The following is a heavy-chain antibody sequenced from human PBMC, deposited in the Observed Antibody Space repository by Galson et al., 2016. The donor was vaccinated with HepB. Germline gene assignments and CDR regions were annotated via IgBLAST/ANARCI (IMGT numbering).Heavy chain of an antibody. CDR2: SYAKGRT. J-gene: IGHJ6*02. CDR3: AREKGFRNGIYF. V-gene: IGHV3-53*01. Sequence: SLRLSCAASGFIVSNDYVNWVRQAPGKGLEWVSVSYAKGRTYYADSVRGRFTISRDNSKNTLFLQMNNLSAEDTAVYYCAREKGFRNGIYFWGQGTTVTVSS. CDR1: GFIVSNDY.